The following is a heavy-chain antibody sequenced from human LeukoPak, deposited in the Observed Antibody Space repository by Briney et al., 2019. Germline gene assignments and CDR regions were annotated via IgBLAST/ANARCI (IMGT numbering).Heavy chain of an antibody. J-gene: IGHJ3*02. CDR1: GGSISSYY. CDR2: IYYSGST. V-gene: IGHV4-59*08. D-gene: IGHD1-1*01. Sequence: PSETLSLTCTVSGGSISSYYWSWIRQPPGKGLEWIGYIYYSGSTNYNPSLKSRVTISVDTSKNQFSLKLSSVTAADTAVYYCARGYRYNWNDEGNAFDIWGQGTMVTVSS. CDR3: ARGYRYNWNDEGNAFDI.